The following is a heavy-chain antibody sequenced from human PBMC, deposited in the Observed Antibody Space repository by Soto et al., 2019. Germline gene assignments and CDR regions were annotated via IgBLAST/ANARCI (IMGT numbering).Heavy chain of an antibody. V-gene: IGHV4-30-2*01. D-gene: IGHD2-15*01. Sequence: SETLSLTCDVSGETISTGGYTWAWIRQPPGKALEWIGHTYHSGNPYYNPSLKSRVIISVDRSKNQFSLKLSSVTAADTAVYYCARRYGGNLDYWGQGTLVTVSS. CDR1: GETISTGGYT. CDR2: TYHSGNP. CDR3: ARRYGGNLDY. J-gene: IGHJ4*02.